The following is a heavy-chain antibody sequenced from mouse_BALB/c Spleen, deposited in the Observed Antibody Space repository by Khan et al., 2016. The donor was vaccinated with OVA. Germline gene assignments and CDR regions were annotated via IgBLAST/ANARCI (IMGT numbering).Heavy chain of an antibody. D-gene: IGHD2-3*01. CDR3: TRPAYDGYHDS. CDR2: ISTYSGNT. CDR1: GYTFTDNA. J-gene: IGHJ2*01. Sequence: QVQLQQSGPELVRPGVSVKISCKGSGYTFTDNAMHWVKQSHAKSLERIGLISTYSGNTNYKQKFKGKATMTVDKSSSTAYMELARLTSEDSAISYCTRPAYDGYHDSWRPRTTLTVSS. V-gene: IGHV1S137*01.